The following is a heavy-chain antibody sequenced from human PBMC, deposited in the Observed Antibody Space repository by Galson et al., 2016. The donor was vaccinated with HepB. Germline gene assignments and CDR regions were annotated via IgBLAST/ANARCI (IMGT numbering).Heavy chain of an antibody. D-gene: IGHD3-22*01. CDR2: IYPGDSDT. CDR3: GRLSLKVTSAYPHFDY. Sequence: QSGAEVKKPGESLKISCKGSGYNFTNYWIGWVRQMPGKGLEWMGIIYPGDSDTRYSPSFQGRVTISADKSVTIAYLQWSGLEASDTAKYYCGRLSLKVTSAYPHFDYWGQVTLVTVSS. CDR1: GYNFTNYW. J-gene: IGHJ4*02. V-gene: IGHV5-51*01.